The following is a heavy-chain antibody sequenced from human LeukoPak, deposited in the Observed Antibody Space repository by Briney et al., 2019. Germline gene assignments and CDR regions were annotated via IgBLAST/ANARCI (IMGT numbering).Heavy chain of an antibody. CDR1: GFTFSSYS. CDR2: ISSSSSYI. J-gene: IGHJ4*02. Sequence: GGSLRLSCAASGFTFSSYSMNWVRQAPGKGLEWVSSISSSSSYIYYADSVKGRFTISRDNAKNSLYLQMNSLRAEDTAVYYCARAKGKAPYGDYLGDYWGQGTLVTVSS. V-gene: IGHV3-21*01. D-gene: IGHD4-17*01. CDR3: ARAKGKAPYGDYLGDY.